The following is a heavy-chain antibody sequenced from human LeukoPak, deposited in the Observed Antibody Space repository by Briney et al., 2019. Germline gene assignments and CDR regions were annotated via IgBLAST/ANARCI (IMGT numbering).Heavy chain of an antibody. V-gene: IGHV1-69*06. CDR1: GCTFSSYA. CDR2: IIPIFGTA. J-gene: IGHJ6*04. Sequence: SVKVSFKASGCTFSSYAINWVGQARGQGLEWVGGIIPIFGTANYAQKIQGRVTIIADKSTSTGYMELSSLRTEDTAVYYCASQIPGTGYYYSKDVWGKGTTVTVSS. D-gene: IGHD2-8*02. CDR3: ASQIPGTGYYYSKDV.